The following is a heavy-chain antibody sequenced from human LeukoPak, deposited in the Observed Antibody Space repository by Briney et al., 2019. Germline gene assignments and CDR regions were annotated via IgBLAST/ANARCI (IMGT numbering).Heavy chain of an antibody. D-gene: IGHD2-21*02. J-gene: IGHJ4*02. Sequence: SGGSLRLSCAASGFTFSRYWMRWVRQAPGKGLVWVSGIKGDGGEITYADSVKGRVTISRDNAKNTVYLQLNSLRAEDTAVYYCASQRGPVTASLDYWGQGTLVTVSS. V-gene: IGHV3-74*03. CDR1: GFTFSRYW. CDR3: ASQRGPVTASLDY. CDR2: IKGDGGEI.